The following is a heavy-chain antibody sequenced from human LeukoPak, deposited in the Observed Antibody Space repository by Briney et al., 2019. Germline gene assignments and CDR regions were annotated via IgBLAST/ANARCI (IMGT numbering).Heavy chain of an antibody. D-gene: IGHD1-1*01. J-gene: IGHJ4*02. CDR3: AKSRSGSANWALQIFDN. CDR1: GFTVSTNY. CDR2: IYSSGST. V-gene: IGHV3-53*01. Sequence: GGSLRLSCAASGFTVSTNYMSWVRQAPGKGLEWVSVIYSSGSTHYADSVKGRFTISRDNSKNTLYLQMNSLRAEDTAVYFCAKSRSGSANWALQIFDNWGQGTLVTVSS.